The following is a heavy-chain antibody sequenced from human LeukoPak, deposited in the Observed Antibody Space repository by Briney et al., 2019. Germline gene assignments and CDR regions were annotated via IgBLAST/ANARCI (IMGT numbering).Heavy chain of an antibody. CDR2: MNHSGST. CDR1: GGSFSGYY. CDR3: ARGRYYYGSGSYYNG. Sequence: PSETLSLTCAVYGGSFSGYYWSWIRQPPGKGLEWIGEMNHSGSTNYNPSLKRRVTISVDTSKNQFSLKLSSVTAADTAVYYCARGRYYYGSGSYYNGWGQGTLVTVSS. J-gene: IGHJ4*02. D-gene: IGHD3-10*01. V-gene: IGHV4-34*01.